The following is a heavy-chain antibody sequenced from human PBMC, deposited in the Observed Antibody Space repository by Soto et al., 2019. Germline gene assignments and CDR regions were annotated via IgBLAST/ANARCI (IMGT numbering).Heavy chain of an antibody. CDR1: GGTFSSYT. Sequence: QVQLVQSGAEVKKPGSSVKVSCKASGGTFSSYTISWVRQAPGQGLEWMGRIIPILGIANYAQKFQGRVTITADKSTSTAYMELSSLRSEDTAVYYCARWRIAVAASAEYFQHWGQGTLVTVSS. CDR2: IIPILGIA. CDR3: ARWRIAVAASAEYFQH. J-gene: IGHJ1*01. V-gene: IGHV1-69*02. D-gene: IGHD6-19*01.